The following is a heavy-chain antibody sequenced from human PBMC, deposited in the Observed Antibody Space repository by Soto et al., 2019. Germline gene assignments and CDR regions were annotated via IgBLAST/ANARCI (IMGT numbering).Heavy chain of an antibody. CDR3: ARARRSWRSASGDWFDP. CDR2: IIPIFGTA. Sequence: QVQLVQSGAEVKKPGSSVKVSCKASGGTFSSYAISWVRQAPGQGLEWMGGIIPIFGTANYAQKFQGRVTITADESTSTAYMELSSLRSEDTAVYYCARARRSWRSASGDWFDPWGQGTLVTVSS. D-gene: IGHD3-10*01. J-gene: IGHJ5*02. CDR1: GGTFSSYA. V-gene: IGHV1-69*01.